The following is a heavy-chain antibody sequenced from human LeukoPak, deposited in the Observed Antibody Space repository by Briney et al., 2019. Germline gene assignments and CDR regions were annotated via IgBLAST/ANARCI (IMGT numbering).Heavy chain of an antibody. D-gene: IGHD2-2*01. CDR2: MNPNSGNT. J-gene: IGHJ5*02. CDR3: ARGIVVVPAAINWFDP. Sequence: ASVKVSCKASGYTFTSYDINWVRQATGQGLEWMGWMNPNSGNTGYAQKFQGRVTMTRNTSISTAYMELSSLRSEDMAVYYCARGIVVVPAAINWFDPWGQGTLVTVSS. CDR1: GYTFTSYD. V-gene: IGHV1-8*01.